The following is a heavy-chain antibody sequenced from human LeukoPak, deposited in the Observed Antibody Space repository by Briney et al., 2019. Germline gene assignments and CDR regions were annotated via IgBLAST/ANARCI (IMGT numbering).Heavy chain of an antibody. CDR1: GFTFSSYW. Sequence: GRSLRLSCAASGFTFSSYWMTWVRQAPGKGLEWVASIKDEGSETYYVDSVKGRFTISRDNPKNSLYLQMNGLRADDTAVYYCARDAPGAYYEYWGQGTLVTVSS. J-gene: IGHJ4*02. V-gene: IGHV3-7*04. CDR3: ARDAPGAYYEY. CDR2: IKDEGSET. D-gene: IGHD7-27*01.